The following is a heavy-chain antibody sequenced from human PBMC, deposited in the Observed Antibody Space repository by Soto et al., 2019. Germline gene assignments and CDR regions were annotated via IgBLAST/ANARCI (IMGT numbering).Heavy chain of an antibody. D-gene: IGHD2-2*01. CDR1: GFSISGAYY. J-gene: IGHJ5*02. Sequence: SETLSLTCAVSGFSISGAYYWGWVRQPPGKGLEWIGSIYFSGSTRYNPSLESRVTISMDRPNNQFSLNLNSVTAADTAVYYCAQTAGGGFCTSSSCPLLNWFDPWGQGTLVTVS. CDR3: AQTAGGGFCTSSSCPLLNWFDP. V-gene: IGHV4-38-2*01. CDR2: IYFSGST.